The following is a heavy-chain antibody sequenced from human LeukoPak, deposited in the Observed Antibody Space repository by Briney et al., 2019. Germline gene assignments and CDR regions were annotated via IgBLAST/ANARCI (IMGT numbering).Heavy chain of an antibody. CDR2: IYYSGST. J-gene: IGHJ5*02. Sequence: KASETLSLTCTVSGGSISSNYWNWIRQPPGKGLEWIGYIYYSGSTNYNPSLESRVTISVDTSKNQFSLKLSPVTAADTAVYYCARVGPLRWFDPWGQGTLVTVSS. CDR3: ARVGPLRWFDP. V-gene: IGHV4-59*01. CDR1: GGSISSNY. D-gene: IGHD3-16*01.